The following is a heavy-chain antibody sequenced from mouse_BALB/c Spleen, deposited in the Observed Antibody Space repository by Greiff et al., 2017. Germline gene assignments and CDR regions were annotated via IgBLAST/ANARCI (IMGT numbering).Heavy chain of an antibody. CDR3: ARSASTMITTLAMDY. Sequence: EVHLVESGGGLVQPGGSRKLSCAASGFTFSSFGMHWVRQAPEKGLEWVAYISSGSSTIYYADTVKGRFTISRDNPKNTLFLQMTSLRSEDTAMYYCARSASTMITTLAMDYWGQGTSVTVSS. D-gene: IGHD2-4*01. CDR2: ISSGSSTI. CDR1: GFTFSSFG. J-gene: IGHJ4*01. V-gene: IGHV5-17*02.